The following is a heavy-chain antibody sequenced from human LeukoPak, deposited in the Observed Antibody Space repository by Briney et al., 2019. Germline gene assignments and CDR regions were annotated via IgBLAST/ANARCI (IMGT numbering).Heavy chain of an antibody. V-gene: IGHV4-4*02. Sequence: SETLSLTCAVSGGSVTSSNWWSWVRQPPGKGLEWIGEISHSGSTNYNPSLESRVTMSVDKSKNQFSLKLTSVTAADPAVYYCARHGVSSGYPSNFDYWGQGTLVTVSS. J-gene: IGHJ4*02. CDR1: GGSVTSSNW. D-gene: IGHD3-22*01. CDR3: ARHGVSSGYPSNFDY. CDR2: ISHSGST.